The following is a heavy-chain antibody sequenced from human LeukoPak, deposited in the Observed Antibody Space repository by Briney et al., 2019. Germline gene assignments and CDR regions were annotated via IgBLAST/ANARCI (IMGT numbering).Heavy chain of an antibody. D-gene: IGHD3-10*01. V-gene: IGHV1-69*10. CDR2: IIPILGIA. J-gene: IGHJ6*03. CDR1: GYTFTGYY. Sequence: GASVKVSCKASGYTFTGYYMHWVRQAPGQGLEWMGWIIPILGIANYAQKFQGRVTITADKSTSTAYMELSSLRSEDTAVYYCAARITMVRGASLDYMDVWGKGTTVTVSS. CDR3: AARITMVRGASLDYMDV.